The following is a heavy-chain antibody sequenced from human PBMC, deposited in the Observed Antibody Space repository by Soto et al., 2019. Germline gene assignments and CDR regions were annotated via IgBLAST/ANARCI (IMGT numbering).Heavy chain of an antibody. V-gene: IGHV3-30*18. CDR3: AKDAERLIDYYGMDV. D-gene: IGHD6-25*01. J-gene: IGHJ6*02. CDR1: GFTFSTYG. CDR2: ISKDGRNK. Sequence: PGVSLRRSCAASGFTFSTYGMHWVRQAPGTGLAWAAVISKDGRNKSYADSVKGRFTISRDNSKNALYLQMNSLRAEDTALYYCAKDAERLIDYYGMDVWGQGTTVTVSS.